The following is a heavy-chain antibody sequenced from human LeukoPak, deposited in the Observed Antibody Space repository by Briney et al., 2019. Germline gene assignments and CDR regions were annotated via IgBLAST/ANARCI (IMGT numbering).Heavy chain of an antibody. CDR2: IIPILGIA. CDR3: ARVERYFDWLGFDY. D-gene: IGHD3-9*01. J-gene: IGHJ4*02. V-gene: IGHV1-69*02. Sequence: SVKVSFKASGGTFSSYTISWVRQAPGQGLEWMGRIIPILGIANYAQKFQGRVTITADKSMSTAYMELSSLRSEDTAVYYCARVERYFDWLGFDYWGQGTLVTVSS. CDR1: GGTFSSYT.